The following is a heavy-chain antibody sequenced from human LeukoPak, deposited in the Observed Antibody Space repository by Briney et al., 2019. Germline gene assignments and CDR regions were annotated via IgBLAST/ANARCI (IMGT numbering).Heavy chain of an antibody. CDR1: GGSLSSYY. J-gene: IGHJ4*02. V-gene: IGHV4-59*01. Sequence: SETLSLTCTDSGGSLSSYYWSWLGQPPGKGREWIGDIYYGGSTNYNPPHTSRVTISVDTSKNQFSLKLSSVTAADTAGYYCVGDIGSYGIDSWGQGTLVTVSS. CDR2: IYYGGST. D-gene: IGHD1-26*01. CDR3: VGDIGSYGIDS.